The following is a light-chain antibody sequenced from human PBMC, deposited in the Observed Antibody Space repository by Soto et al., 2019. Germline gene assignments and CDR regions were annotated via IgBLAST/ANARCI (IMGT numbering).Light chain of an antibody. CDR3: QQYDSSPRT. CDR2: RTS. CDR1: QSVSSSY. V-gene: IGKV3-20*01. J-gene: IGKJ1*01. Sequence: ETVMTQSPGTLSVSPGESATLSCRASQSVSSSYLAWYQQKPGQAPRLLIYRTSNRATGIPDRFSGSGSGTDFTLTISRLEPEDFAVYWCQQYDSSPRTFGQGTKVDIK.